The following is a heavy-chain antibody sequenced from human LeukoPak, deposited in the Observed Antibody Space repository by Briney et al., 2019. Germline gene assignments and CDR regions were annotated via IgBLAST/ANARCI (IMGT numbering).Heavy chain of an antibody. CDR1: GFTFSSYA. J-gene: IGHJ5*02. CDR2: ISGSGGST. CDR3: AKSPPLTNWFDP. Sequence: GGSLRLSCAASGFTFSSYAMSWVRKAPGKGLEWVSAISGSGGSTYYADSVKVRFTISRDNSKNTLYLQMNSLRAEDTAVYYCAKSPPLTNWFDPWGQGTLVTVSS. V-gene: IGHV3-23*01.